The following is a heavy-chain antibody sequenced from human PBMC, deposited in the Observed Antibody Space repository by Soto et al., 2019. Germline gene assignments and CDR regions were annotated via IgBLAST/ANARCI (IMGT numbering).Heavy chain of an antibody. CDR1: GFTFSTYA. CDR2: ISDDGTNK. Sequence: QVHLVESGGGVVQPGRSLRLSCAASGFTFSTYAMHWVRQAPGKGLEWVATISDDGTNKYYADSVKGRFTISRDNSKDTLYLQMNSLRAEDTAVYYCPREGHGDWFDPWGQGTLVPVSS. J-gene: IGHJ5*02. D-gene: IGHD3-10*01. CDR3: PREGHGDWFDP. V-gene: IGHV3-30-3*01.